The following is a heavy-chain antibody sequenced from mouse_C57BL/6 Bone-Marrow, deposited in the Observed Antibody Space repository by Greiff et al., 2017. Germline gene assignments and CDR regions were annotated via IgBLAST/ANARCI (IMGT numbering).Heavy chain of an antibody. CDR1: GFTFNTYA. D-gene: IGHD1-1*01. Sequence: EVMLVESGGGLVQPKGSLKLSCAASGFTFNTYAMHWVRQAPGKGLEWVARIRSKSSNYATYYADSVKDRFTISRDDSQSMLYLQMNNLKTEDTAMYDCVRDPSHYGRSVRDAMDYWGQGTSVTVSS. CDR2: IRSKSSNYAT. V-gene: IGHV10-3*01. J-gene: IGHJ4*01. CDR3: VRDPSHYGRSVRDAMDY.